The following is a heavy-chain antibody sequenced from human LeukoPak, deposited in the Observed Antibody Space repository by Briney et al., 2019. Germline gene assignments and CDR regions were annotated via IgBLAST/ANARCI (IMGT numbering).Heavy chain of an antibody. CDR1: GFTFSSYG. V-gene: IGHV3-30*03. CDR3: VQDQAYYYGSGSYLLTS. Sequence: GGSLRLSCAASGFTFSSYGVHWVRQAPGKGLEWVAVISYDGSNKYYADSVKGRFTISRDNSKNTLYLQMNSLRAEDTAVYYCVQDQAYYYGSGSYLLTSWGQGTLVTVSS. J-gene: IGHJ5*02. CDR2: ISYDGSNK. D-gene: IGHD3-10*01.